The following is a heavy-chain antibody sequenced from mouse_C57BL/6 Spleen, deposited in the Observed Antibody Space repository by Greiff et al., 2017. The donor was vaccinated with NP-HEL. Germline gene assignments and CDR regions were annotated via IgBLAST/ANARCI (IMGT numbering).Heavy chain of an antibody. J-gene: IGHJ3*01. CDR2: IDPSDSET. V-gene: IGHV1-52*01. Sequence: QVQLQQPGAELVRPGSSVKLSCKASGYTFTSYWMHWVKQRPIQGLEWIGNIDPSDSETHYNQKFKDKATLTVDKSSSTAYMQLSSLTSEDSAVYYCAREVYGNSWFAYWGQGTLVTVSA. CDR1: GYTFTSYW. D-gene: IGHD2-1*01. CDR3: AREVYGNSWFAY.